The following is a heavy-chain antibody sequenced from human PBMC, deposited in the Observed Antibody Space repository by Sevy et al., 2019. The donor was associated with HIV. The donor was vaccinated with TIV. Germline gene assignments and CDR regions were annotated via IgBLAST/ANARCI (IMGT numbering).Heavy chain of an antibody. Sequence: SETLSLTCTVSGDSITKGDYYWNWIRQPPGKGLEWIGYIYHGASIFYTPSLKGRALISQDTSKNQFSLKLNSVTTADTAVYFCARERGYTYLLIDIWGQGTLVTVSS. D-gene: IGHD5-12*01. J-gene: IGHJ4*02. CDR2: IYHGASI. CDR1: GDSITKGDYY. V-gene: IGHV4-30-4*01. CDR3: ARERGYTYLLIDI.